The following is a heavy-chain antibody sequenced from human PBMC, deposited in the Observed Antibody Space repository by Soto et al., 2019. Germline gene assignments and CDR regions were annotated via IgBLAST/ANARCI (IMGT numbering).Heavy chain of an antibody. CDR1: GYTFTSYY. CDR3: ARDGRGVVVVAATLHYYYGMDV. V-gene: IGHV1-46*01. J-gene: IGHJ6*02. D-gene: IGHD2-15*01. Sequence: ASVKVSCKASGYTFTSYYMHWVRQAPGQGLEWMGIINPSGGSTSYAQKFQGRVTMTRDTSTSTVYMELSSLRSEDTAVYYCARDGRGVVVVAATLHYYYGMDVWGQGTTVTVSS. CDR2: INPSGGST.